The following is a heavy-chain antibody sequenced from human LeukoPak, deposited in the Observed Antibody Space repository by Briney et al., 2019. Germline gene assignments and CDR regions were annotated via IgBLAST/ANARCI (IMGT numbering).Heavy chain of an antibody. CDR2: IRYDGSNK. Sequence: GGSLRLSCAASGFTFSSYGMHWVRQAPGKGLEWVAFIRYDGSNKYYADSVKGRFTISRDNSKNTLYLQMNSLRAEDTAVYYCAKNPDLHVSGYSGYDWAYYMDVWGKGTTVTVSS. CDR1: GFTFSSYG. J-gene: IGHJ6*03. D-gene: IGHD5-12*01. CDR3: AKNPDLHVSGYSGYDWAYYMDV. V-gene: IGHV3-30*02.